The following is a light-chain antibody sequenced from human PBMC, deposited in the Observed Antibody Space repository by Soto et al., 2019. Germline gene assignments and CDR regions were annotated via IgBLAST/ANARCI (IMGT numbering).Light chain of an antibody. J-gene: IGKJ1*01. CDR1: QDVMYD. CDR2: GAS. CDR3: QQYRSWPRT. Sequence: EIVLTQSPAALSVSPGGRATLSCRASQDVMYDLAWYQQKPGQAPRLLVYGASTRATDAPPRFRGSGSGREFSLTISSLQSEDFANSYCQQYRSWPRTFGQGTKVDIK. V-gene: IGKV3-15*01.